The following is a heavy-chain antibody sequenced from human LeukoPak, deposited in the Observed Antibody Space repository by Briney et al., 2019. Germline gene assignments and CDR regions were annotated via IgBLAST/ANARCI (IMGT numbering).Heavy chain of an antibody. CDR3: AKLKYYYDSSGHYYGDRDYYFDY. CDR2: IWYDGSNK. CDR1: GFTFSSYG. J-gene: IGHJ4*02. D-gene: IGHD3-22*01. V-gene: IGHV3-33*06. Sequence: GRSMRLSCAASGFTFSSYGMHWVRQAPGKGLEWVAVIWYDGSNKYYADSVKGRFTISRDNSKNTLYLQMNSLRAEDTAVYYCAKLKYYYDSSGHYYGDRDYYFDYWGQGTLVTVSS.